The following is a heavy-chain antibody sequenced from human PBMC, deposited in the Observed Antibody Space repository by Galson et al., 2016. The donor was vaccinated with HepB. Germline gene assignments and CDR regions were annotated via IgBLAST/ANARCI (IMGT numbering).Heavy chain of an antibody. V-gene: IGHV2-5*02. D-gene: IGHD3-16*02. CDR1: GFSLTTSGVG. J-gene: IGHJ4*02. CDR2: IYWDDFK. Sequence: PALVKPTQTLTLTCTFSGFSLTTSGVGVGWIRQPPGKSLEWLALIYWDDFKHYSPSLKSRLTITKDTSKNQVVLTMTNMDPEDTATYYCAHMRFMGELSPSSFDYWGQGTLVTVSS. CDR3: AHMRFMGELSPSSFDY.